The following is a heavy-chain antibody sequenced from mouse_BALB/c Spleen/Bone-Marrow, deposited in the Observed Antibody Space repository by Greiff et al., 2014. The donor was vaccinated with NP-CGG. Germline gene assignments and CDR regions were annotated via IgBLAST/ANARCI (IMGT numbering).Heavy chain of an antibody. CDR2: INSGSGGT. Sequence: VQLQQSGAELVRPGTSVKVSCKGSGYAFTNYLIEWVKQRPGQGLEWIGVINSGSGGTKYNEKFKGKATLTADKSSSTAYTQLSSLTSDDSAVYFCARAITDAMDYWGQGTSVTVSS. D-gene: IGHD2-4*01. J-gene: IGHJ4*01. V-gene: IGHV1-54*01. CDR3: ARAITDAMDY. CDR1: GYAFTNYL.